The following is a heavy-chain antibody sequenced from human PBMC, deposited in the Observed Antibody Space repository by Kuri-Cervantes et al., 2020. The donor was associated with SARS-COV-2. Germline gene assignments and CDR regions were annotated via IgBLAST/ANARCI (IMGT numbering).Heavy chain of an antibody. CDR3: VRDGDHWNFDY. Sequence: GESLKISCAASGFIFSYYSMNWVRQAPGKGLEWVSSISNTGTYIYYADSVKGRFTISRDNAKNSLYLQMNSLRAEDAAVYYCVRDGDHWNFDYWGQGTLVTVSS. V-gene: IGHV3-21*01. J-gene: IGHJ4*02. CDR1: GFIFSYYS. D-gene: IGHD1-1*01. CDR2: ISNTGTYI.